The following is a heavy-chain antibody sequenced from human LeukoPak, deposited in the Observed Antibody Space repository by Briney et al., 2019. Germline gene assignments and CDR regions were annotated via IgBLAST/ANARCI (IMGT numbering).Heavy chain of an antibody. V-gene: IGHV4-4*07. J-gene: IGHJ4*02. D-gene: IGHD1-26*01. CDR1: GASISNYR. CDR3: TRGTVGVTAGFE. CDR2: IFASGTT. Sequence: SETLSLTCTVSGASISNYRWSWVRQSAGKGLEWIGRIFASGTTNYNPSLKSRVTMSVDTSNSQFSLNLRSVTAVDTAVYYCTRGTVGVTAGFEWGQGTLVTVSS.